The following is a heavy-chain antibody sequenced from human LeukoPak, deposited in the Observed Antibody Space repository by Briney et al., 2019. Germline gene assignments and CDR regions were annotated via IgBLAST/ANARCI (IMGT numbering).Heavy chain of an antibody. V-gene: IGHV4-31*03. CDR3: ACYGDYPWYFDY. Sequence: PSETLSLTCTVSGGSISSGGYYWSWIRQHPGKGLEWIGYIYYSGSTYYNPSLKSRVTISVDTSKNQFFLKLSSVTAADTAVYYCACYGDYPWYFDYWGQGTLVTVSS. CDR2: IYYSGST. J-gene: IGHJ4*02. CDR1: GGSISSGGYY. D-gene: IGHD4-17*01.